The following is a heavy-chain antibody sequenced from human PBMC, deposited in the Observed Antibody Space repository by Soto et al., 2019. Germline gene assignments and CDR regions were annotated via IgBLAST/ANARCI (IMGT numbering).Heavy chain of an antibody. V-gene: IGHV1-8*01. Sequence: QVQLVQSGAEVKKPGASVKVSCKASGYTFTSYDINWVRQATGQGLEWMGWMNPNSGNTGYAQKFQGRVTMTRNTSIRTAYMELSSLRSEDTAVYYCATLGSSSWYAARNFDYWGQGTLVTVSS. CDR3: ATLGSSSWYAARNFDY. D-gene: IGHD6-13*01. J-gene: IGHJ4*02. CDR2: MNPNSGNT. CDR1: GYTFTSYD.